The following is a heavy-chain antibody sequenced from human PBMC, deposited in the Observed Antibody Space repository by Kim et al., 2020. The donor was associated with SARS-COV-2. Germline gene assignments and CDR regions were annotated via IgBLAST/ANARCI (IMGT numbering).Heavy chain of an antibody. D-gene: IGHD3-16*01. CDR2: IYYSGST. V-gene: IGHV4-31*02. J-gene: IGHJ6*02. Sequence: SETLSLTCTVSGGSISSGGYYWSWIRQHPGKGLEWIGYIYYSGSTYYNPSLKSRVTISVDTSKNLFSLKLSSVTAADTAVYYCARDYAGPVYGMDVWGQGTTVTVSS. CDR3: ARDYAGPVYGMDV. CDR1: GGSISSGGYY.